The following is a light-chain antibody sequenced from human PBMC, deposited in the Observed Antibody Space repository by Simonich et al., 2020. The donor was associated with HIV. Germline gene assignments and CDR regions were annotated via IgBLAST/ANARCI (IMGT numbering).Light chain of an antibody. Sequence: QSALTQPASVSGSPGQSVTISCTGTSSDVGGYNYVSWYQQHPGKVPKLMIYDVMKRPSGVSNRFSGSKSGNTASLTISGLQAEDEADYYCNSYTSSITLVFGGGTKLTVL. CDR1: SSDVGGYNY. V-gene: IGLV2-14*01. J-gene: IGLJ2*01. CDR3: NSYTSSITLV. CDR2: DVM.